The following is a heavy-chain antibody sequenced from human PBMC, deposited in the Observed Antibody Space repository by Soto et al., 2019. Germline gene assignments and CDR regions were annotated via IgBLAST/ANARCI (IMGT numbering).Heavy chain of an antibody. Sequence: QVQLVQSGAEVRKPGASVTVSCRSSGDSFNDYYIHWVRQAPGQGLEWKGWINPNSGVTKYAQNFQGWVSMTRDTYIRTVYMQLSRLRSDDTAVYYGARESGGATATLDYYYCYMVVWGTGTTVTVSS. CDR1: GDSFNDYY. CDR2: INPNSGVT. CDR3: ARESGGATATLDYYYCYMVV. J-gene: IGHJ6*03. V-gene: IGHV1-2*04. D-gene: IGHD5-12*01.